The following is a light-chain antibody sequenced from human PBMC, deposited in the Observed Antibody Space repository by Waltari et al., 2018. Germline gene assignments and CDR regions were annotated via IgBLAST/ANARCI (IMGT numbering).Light chain of an antibody. Sequence: QSALTQPRPVSGSPGQSVHTSCTGTSSGVGGSFFVAWYQHHPANATTLIIYVVMKRPPGVPDRFSGSKSGNTASLTISGLRAEDEADYYCCAFAGSYTLLFGGGTKLTVL. CDR1: SSGVGGSFF. CDR3: CAFAGSYTLL. CDR2: VVM. V-gene: IGLV2-11*01. J-gene: IGLJ2*01.